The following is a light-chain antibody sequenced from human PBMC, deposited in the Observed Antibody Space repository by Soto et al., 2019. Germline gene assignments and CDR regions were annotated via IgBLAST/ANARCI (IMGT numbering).Light chain of an antibody. CDR2: KAS. J-gene: IGKJ1*01. Sequence: DIQMTQSPSTLSASVGVRVTITCRASQSISDWLAWYQQKPGKAPKLLIYKASSLESGVPSRFSGSRSGTEFTLTISSLQPDDFATYYCQQYNSLWTFGQGTKVEIK. CDR3: QQYNSLWT. CDR1: QSISDW. V-gene: IGKV1-5*03.